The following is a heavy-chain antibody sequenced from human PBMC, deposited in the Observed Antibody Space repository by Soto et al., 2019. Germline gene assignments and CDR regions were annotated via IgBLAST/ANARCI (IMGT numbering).Heavy chain of an antibody. J-gene: IGHJ6*02. CDR1: GFDFSSYG. D-gene: IGHD1-26*01. V-gene: IGHV3-33*01. CDR3: AREPVGPDYAMDV. Sequence: QMQLVESGGGVVQPGTSLRLSCAASGFDFSSYGMHWVRQTPGKGLEWVAVLGFDGGGRYYADSVKGRFTISRDNSKKNVYLQMDSLRAEDTALYYCAREPVGPDYAMDVWGQGTTVTVSS. CDR2: LGFDGGGR.